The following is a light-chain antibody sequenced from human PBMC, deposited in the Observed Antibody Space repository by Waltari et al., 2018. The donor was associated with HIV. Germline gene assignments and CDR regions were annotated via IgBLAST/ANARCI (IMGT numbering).Light chain of an antibody. CDR3: SSYAGSNVI. CDR1: SSDVGGYNY. Sequence: QSALTQPPSASGSPGQSVTISCTGTSSDVGGYNYVSWYQQHPDKAPKLMIYEVSKRPSGVPDRFSGSKSGNTASLTVSGRQAEDEADYYCSSYAGSNVIFGGGTKLTVL. CDR2: EVS. V-gene: IGLV2-8*01. J-gene: IGLJ2*01.